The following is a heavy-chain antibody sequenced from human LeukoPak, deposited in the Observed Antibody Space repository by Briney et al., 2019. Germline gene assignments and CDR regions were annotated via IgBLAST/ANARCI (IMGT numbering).Heavy chain of an antibody. CDR1: GFSFSTYA. V-gene: IGHV3-30-3*02. Sequence: GGSLRLSCAASGFSFSTYAMHWVRQAPGKGLEWVAVISFDGRNEYYADSVKGRFTISRDISKNTLYLQMNSLRAEDTAVYYCAKQASSGPPGENFDYWGQGTLVTVSS. D-gene: IGHD3-22*01. J-gene: IGHJ4*02. CDR3: AKQASSGPPGENFDY. CDR2: ISFDGRNE.